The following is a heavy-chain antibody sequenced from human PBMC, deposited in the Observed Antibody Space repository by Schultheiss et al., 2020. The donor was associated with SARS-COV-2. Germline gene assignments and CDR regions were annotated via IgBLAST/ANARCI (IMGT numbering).Heavy chain of an antibody. CDR2: MLHSGAA. Sequence: GSLRLSCAVYGGSFSGYYWSWIRQPPGKGLEWIGEMLHSGAANYNPSLKSRVTISVDTSKNQFSLKLSSVTAADTAVYYCARELSSAWWYFDYWGQGTLVTVSS. D-gene: IGHD6-6*01. CDR1: GGSFSGYY. CDR3: ARELSSAWWYFDY. V-gene: IGHV4-34*12. J-gene: IGHJ4*02.